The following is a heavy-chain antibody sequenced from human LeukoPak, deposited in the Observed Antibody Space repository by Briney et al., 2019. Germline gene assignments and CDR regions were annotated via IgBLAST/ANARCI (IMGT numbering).Heavy chain of an antibody. J-gene: IGHJ4*02. V-gene: IGHV4-39*01. CDR1: AGSISDTNYY. CDR2: IFYSGST. Sequence: PSETLSLTCIVSAGSISDTNYYWAWIRQPPGKGLGWIGSIFYSGSTYYNPSLKSRVTISMDTSKHQFSLRLSSVTAADTSLYYCARHPVYCGGTSCYFDYWGRGILVTVSS. D-gene: IGHD2-2*01. CDR3: ARHPVYCGGTSCYFDY.